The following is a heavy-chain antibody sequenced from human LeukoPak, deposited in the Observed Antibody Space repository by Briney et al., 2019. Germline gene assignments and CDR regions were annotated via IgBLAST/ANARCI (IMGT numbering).Heavy chain of an antibody. J-gene: IGHJ3*02. CDR3: AKTLRPITKGTMVRGVRDAFDI. CDR1: GFTFSSYA. V-gene: IGHV3-23*01. D-gene: IGHD3-10*01. CDR2: ISGSGGST. Sequence: PGGSLRLSCAASGFTFSSYAMSWVRQAPGKGLEWVSAISGSGGSTYYADSVKGRFTISRDNSKNTLYPQMNSLRAEDTAVYYCAKTLRPITKGTMVRGVRDAFDIWGQGTMVTVSS.